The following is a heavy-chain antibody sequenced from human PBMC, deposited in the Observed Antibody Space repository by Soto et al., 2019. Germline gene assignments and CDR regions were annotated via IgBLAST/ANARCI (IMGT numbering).Heavy chain of an antibody. D-gene: IGHD4-4*01. CDR1: GFSLSSYT. CDR2: IGISIGYI. CDR3: GRNVLAVTEDAVDV. J-gene: IGHJ3*01. V-gene: IGHV3-21*01. Sequence: EEQLVESGGGLVKPGGSLRLSCVASGFSLSSYTMSWVRQAPGKGLEWVSSIGISIGYIYYAESVTGRFTISRDNGQNSLFLEMNSLRAEDTALYFCGRNVLAVTEDAVDVWGQGTMVTVSS.